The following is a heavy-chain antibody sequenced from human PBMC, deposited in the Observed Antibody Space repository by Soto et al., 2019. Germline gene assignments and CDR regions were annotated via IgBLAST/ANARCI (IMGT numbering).Heavy chain of an antibody. CDR2: IYYSGST. Sequence: PSETLSLTCTVSGGSISSGGYYWSWIRQHPGKGLEWIGYIYYSGSTYYNPSLKSRVTISVDTSKNQFSLKLSSVTAADTAVYYCARYSRMDNWRPDDAFDIWGQGTMVTVSS. CDR3: ARYSRMDNWRPDDAFDI. D-gene: IGHD1-20*01. J-gene: IGHJ3*02. V-gene: IGHV4-31*03. CDR1: GGSISSGGYY.